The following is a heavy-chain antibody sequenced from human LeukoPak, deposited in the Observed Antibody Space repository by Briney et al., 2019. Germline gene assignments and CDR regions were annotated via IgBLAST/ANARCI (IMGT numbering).Heavy chain of an antibody. D-gene: IGHD3-10*01. CDR2: INQDGSEK. J-gene: IGHJ4*02. CDR1: GFTFSGHF. CDR3: ARAEYYYGSGTTLGVD. Sequence: GGSLRLSCAASGFTFSGHFMSWVRQAPGKGLEWVANINQDGSEKYYVESVTGRFSISRDDARDSLYLQMNSLRAEDAAVYYCARAEYYYGSGTTLGVDWGQGTLVTVSS. V-gene: IGHV3-7*01.